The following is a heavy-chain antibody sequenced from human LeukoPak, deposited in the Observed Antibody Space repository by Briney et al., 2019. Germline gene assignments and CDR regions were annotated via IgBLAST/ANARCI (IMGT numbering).Heavy chain of an antibody. CDR1: GYTLTELS. V-gene: IGHV1-24*01. Sequence: ASVKVSCKVSGYTLTELSMHWVRQAPGKGLEWMGGFDPEDGETIYAQKFQGRVTMTEDTSTDTAYMELSSLRSEDTAVYYCARGIKDFWSGYYPINWFDPWGQGTLVTVSS. D-gene: IGHD3-3*01. CDR2: FDPEDGET. CDR3: ARGIKDFWSGYYPINWFDP. J-gene: IGHJ5*02.